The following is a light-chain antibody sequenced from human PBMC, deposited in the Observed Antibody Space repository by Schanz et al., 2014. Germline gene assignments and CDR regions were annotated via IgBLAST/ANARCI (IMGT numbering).Light chain of an antibody. CDR1: SSDVGSYNL. V-gene: IGLV2-14*02. Sequence: QSALTQPASVSGSPGQSITISCTGTSSDVGSYNLVSWYQQHPGKAPKLIIYEGSNRPSGVSNRFSGSKSGNTASLTISGLHAEDEADYYCSSYTGTTSFWVFGGGTKLTV. CDR3: SSYTGTTSFWV. CDR2: EGS. J-gene: IGLJ3*02.